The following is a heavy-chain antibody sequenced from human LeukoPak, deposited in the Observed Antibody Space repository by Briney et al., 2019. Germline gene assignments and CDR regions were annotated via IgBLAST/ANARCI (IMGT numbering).Heavy chain of an antibody. CDR3: AKANSNYNYYYYYYMDV. V-gene: IGHV3-23*01. D-gene: IGHD4-11*01. Sequence: GGSLRLSCAASGFTFSSYAMSWVRQAPGKGLEWVSAISGSGGSTYYADSVKGRFTISRDNSKNTLYLQMNSLRAEDTAVYYCAKANSNYNYYYYYYMDVWGKGTTVTVSS. J-gene: IGHJ6*03. CDR2: ISGSGGST. CDR1: GFTFSSYA.